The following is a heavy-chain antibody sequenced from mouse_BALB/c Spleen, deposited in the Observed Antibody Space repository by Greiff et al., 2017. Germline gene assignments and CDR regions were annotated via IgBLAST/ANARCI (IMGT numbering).Heavy chain of an antibody. D-gene: IGHD4-1*01. J-gene: IGHJ4*01. CDR3: ARWGIGTNYAIDY. CDR1: GYTFTSYW. Sequence: VQLQQSGAELAKPGASVKMSCKASGYTFTSYWMHWVKQRPGQGLEWIGYINPSTGYTEYNQKFKDKATLTADKSSSTAYMQLSSLTSEDSAVYYCARWGIGTNYAIDYWGQGTSVTVSS. CDR2: INPSTGYT. V-gene: IGHV1-7*01.